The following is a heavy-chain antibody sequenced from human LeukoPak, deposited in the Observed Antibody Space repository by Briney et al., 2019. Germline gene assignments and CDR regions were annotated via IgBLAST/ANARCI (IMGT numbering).Heavy chain of an antibody. D-gene: IGHD5-24*01. J-gene: IGHJ1*01. CDR3: ARHADGYWGYFQH. Sequence: SETLSLTCTVSGGSISGYYWTWIRQPAGKGLEWIGRIYSSGTTNYNPSLKSRLTMSVDASKRQFSLKLSSVTAADTAVYYCARHADGYWGYFQHWGQGTLVTVSS. V-gene: IGHV4-4*07. CDR2: IYSSGTT. CDR1: GGSISGYY.